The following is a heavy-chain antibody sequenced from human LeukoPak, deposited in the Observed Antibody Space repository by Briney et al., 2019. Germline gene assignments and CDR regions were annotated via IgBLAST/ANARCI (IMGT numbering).Heavy chain of an antibody. J-gene: IGHJ5*02. V-gene: IGHV3-66*01. D-gene: IGHD3-10*01. CDR3: ARDLPYGSGSYTFDP. CDR1: GFPFGDFG. Sequence: GGSLRLSCVGSGFPFGDFGMSWVRQAPGKGLEWVSVIYSGGSTYYADSVKGRFTISRDNSKNTLYLQMNSLRAEDTAVYYCARDLPYGSGSYTFDPWGQGTLVTVSS. CDR2: IYSGGST.